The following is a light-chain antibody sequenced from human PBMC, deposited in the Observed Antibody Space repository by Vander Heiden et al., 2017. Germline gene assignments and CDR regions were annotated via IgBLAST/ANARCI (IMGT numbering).Light chain of an antibody. CDR1: QSVTNW. V-gene: IGKV1-5*03. CDR2: KAS. J-gene: IGKJ1*01. CDR3: HQYNLYPWT. Sequence: DLQMTQSPSTLSASVGDRVTITCRASQSVTNWLAWYQQKPGKAPKILIYKASNLESGVPSRFSGSGSGTEFTLTISSLQPDDFATYYCHQYNLYPWTFGQGTKVEIK.